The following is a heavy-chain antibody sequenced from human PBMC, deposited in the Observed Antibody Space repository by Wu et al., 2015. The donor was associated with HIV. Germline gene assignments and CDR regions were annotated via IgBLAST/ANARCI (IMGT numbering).Heavy chain of an antibody. D-gene: IGHD2-15*01. V-gene: IGHV4-59*08. J-gene: IGHJ5*01. CDR1: GGSVSPYY. CDR3: ARQGCSGGPCYLPLDS. CDR2: IYYNGNT. Sequence: QVQLRESGPRTGEAFGDPCPLNCNVYGGSVSPYYWSWIRQPPGKPLEWIGYIYYNGNTKYNPSLESRVTISIDASKSQFSLRLSSVTAADTAVYYCARQGCSGGPCYLPLDSWGQGTLVTVSS.